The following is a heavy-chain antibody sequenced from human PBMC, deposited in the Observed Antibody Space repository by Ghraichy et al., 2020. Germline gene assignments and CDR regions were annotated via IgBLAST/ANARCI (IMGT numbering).Heavy chain of an antibody. J-gene: IGHJ3*02. CDR2: IWKDTDNR. V-gene: IGHV3-7*03. CDR3: ARIGDRRGFDI. D-gene: IGHD3-10*01. Sequence: GESLNISCGVSGFTSISDSMTWVRQAPGKGLEWVANIWKDTDNRAYADSARGRFTISRDYAKNSLILQMNSLRPEDTAAYFCARIGDRRGFDIWGQGTMVIVSS. CDR1: GFTSISDS.